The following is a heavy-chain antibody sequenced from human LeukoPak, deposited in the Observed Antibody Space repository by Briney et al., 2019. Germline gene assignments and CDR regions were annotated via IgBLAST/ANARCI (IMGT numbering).Heavy chain of an antibody. D-gene: IGHD3-9*01. Sequence: GGSLRLSCEASGFTFNSYAMSWVRQAPGKGLEWVSAISASGGRTDYAESVKGRFTISRDNSNNTVYLQMNSLRAEDMAVYYCAKPATYYDILTGYDYWGQGTLVTVSS. J-gene: IGHJ4*02. CDR1: GFTFNSYA. CDR2: ISASGGRT. V-gene: IGHV3-23*01. CDR3: AKPATYYDILTGYDY.